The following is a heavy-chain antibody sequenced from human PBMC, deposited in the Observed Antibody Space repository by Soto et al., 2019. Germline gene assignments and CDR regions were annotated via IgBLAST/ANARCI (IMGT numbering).Heavy chain of an antibody. J-gene: IGHJ2*01. Sequence: QVQLQESGPGLVKPSETLSLTCTVSGGSISSYYWSWIRQPPGKGLEWIGYISYSGSTNYNPSLKSRVTISVETSKNQFSLNLSSVTAADTAVYYCARIYCGGDCYTNWYFDLWGRGTLVTVSS. V-gene: IGHV4-59*01. CDR1: GGSISSYY. CDR2: ISYSGST. CDR3: ARIYCGGDCYTNWYFDL. D-gene: IGHD2-21*02.